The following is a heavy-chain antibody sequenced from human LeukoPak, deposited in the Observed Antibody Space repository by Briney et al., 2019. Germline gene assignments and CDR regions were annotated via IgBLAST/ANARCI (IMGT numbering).Heavy chain of an antibody. V-gene: IGHV4-31*03. CDR3: ARGYCSGGSCYPVYYFDY. J-gene: IGHJ4*02. Sequence: SSQTLSLTCTVSGGSISSGGYYWSCIRQHPGKVLEWIGYIYYSGSTYYNPSLKSRVTISVDTSKNQLSLKLSSVTAADTAVHYCARGYCSGGSCYPVYYFDYWGQGTLVTVSS. D-gene: IGHD2-15*01. CDR2: IYYSGST. CDR1: GGSISSGGYY.